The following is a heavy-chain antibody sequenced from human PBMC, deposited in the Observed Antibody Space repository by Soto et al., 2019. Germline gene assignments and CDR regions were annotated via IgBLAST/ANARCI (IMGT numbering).Heavy chain of an antibody. J-gene: IGHJ3*02. V-gene: IGHV3-7*05. CDR1: EFAFSSYW. Sequence: EVQLVESGGGLVQPGGSLTLSCAASEFAFSSYWMTWVRQAPGKGLEWVANIRKDGSQRSYLDSVRGRFTISRENTKNSLYLQMNSLRAEDTALYFCARDVSPGSSVLYCDAFDIWGQGTMVTGSS. CDR2: IRKDGSQR. D-gene: IGHD2-8*02. CDR3: ARDVSPGSSVLYCDAFDI.